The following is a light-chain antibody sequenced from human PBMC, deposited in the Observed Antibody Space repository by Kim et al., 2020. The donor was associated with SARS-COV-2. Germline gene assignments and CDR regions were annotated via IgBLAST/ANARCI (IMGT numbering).Light chain of an antibody. V-gene: IGKV2-28*01. Sequence: ILMTQSLLSLPVTPGEPASISCRSSQSLLHDNGYNYLNWYLQKPGQSPQLLIYLGSNRASGVPDRFSGSGSGTDFTLKISRVEAEDVGIYYCMQALQTPPYTFGQGTKLEI. J-gene: IGKJ2*01. CDR3: MQALQTPPYT. CDR1: QSLLHDNGYNY. CDR2: LGS.